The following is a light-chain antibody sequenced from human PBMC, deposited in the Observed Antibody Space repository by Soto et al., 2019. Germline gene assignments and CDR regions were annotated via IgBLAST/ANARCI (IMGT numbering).Light chain of an antibody. V-gene: IGLV2-14*01. CDR3: SSYAGSSTV. CDR1: NCDVGGYNY. CDR2: DVS. J-gene: IGLJ1*01. Sequence: QSVLTQPASVSGSPGQSITISCTGTNCDVGGYNYVAWYQQHAGKAPKLMMYDVSNRPSGVSNRFSGSKSGNTASLTISGLQAEDEADYYCSSYAGSSTVFGTGTKVTVL.